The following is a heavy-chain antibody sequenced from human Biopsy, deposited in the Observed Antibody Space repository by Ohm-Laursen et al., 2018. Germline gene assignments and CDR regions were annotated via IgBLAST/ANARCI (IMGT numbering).Heavy chain of an antibody. CDR2: ISWDGGSE. J-gene: IGHJ5*01. V-gene: IGHV3-9*01. CDR1: GFTFDDHV. Sequence: SLRLSCAASGFTFDDHVMHWVRQAPGKGLEWVSGISWDGGSEGYADSVKGRFTISRDNAKNSLYLQMNSLRADDSAVYFCTREQPALSGGGSWFDSWGQGTLVIVSS. D-gene: IGHD6-19*01. CDR3: TREQPALSGGGSWFDS.